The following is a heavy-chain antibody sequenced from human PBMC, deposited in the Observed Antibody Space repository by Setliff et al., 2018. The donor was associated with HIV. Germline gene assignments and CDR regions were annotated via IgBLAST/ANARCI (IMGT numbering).Heavy chain of an antibody. Sequence: ASVKVSCKASEYTFVDYYMHWVQQAPGQGLEWMGLINPTGDITFYPQKFQARVTMTRDTSASTVYLGLRSLRSEDTAVYFCASKGGSENYPDSDAFDIWGQGTLVTVSS. CDR3: ASKGGSENYPDSDAFDI. J-gene: IGHJ3*02. V-gene: IGHV1-46*01. CDR1: EYTFVDYY. D-gene: IGHD3-10*01. CDR2: INPTGDIT.